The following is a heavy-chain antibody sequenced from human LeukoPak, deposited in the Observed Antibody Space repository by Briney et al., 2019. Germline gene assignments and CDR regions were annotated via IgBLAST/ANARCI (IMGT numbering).Heavy chain of an antibody. D-gene: IGHD4-11*01. CDR2: IRSKANSYAT. CDR1: GFTFSGPA. Sequence: GGSLRLSCAASGFTFSGPAMHWVRQASGKGLEWVGRIRSKANSYATAYAASVKGKFTISRDDSKNTAYLQMNSLKTEDTAVYYCTSHGRTTGSFDYWGQGTLVTVSS. V-gene: IGHV3-73*01. J-gene: IGHJ4*02. CDR3: TSHGRTTGSFDY.